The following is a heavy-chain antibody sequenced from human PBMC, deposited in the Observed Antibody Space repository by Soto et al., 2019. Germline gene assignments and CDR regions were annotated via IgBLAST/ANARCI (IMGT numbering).Heavy chain of an antibody. J-gene: IGHJ4*02. CDR1: GYTFTGYA. Sequence: ASVKVSCKASGYTFTGYAMHWVRQAPGQRLEWMGWINAGNGNTKYSQKFQGRVTITRDTSASTAYMELSSLRSEDTAVYFCAGAGAGAADFAYGGRGPRVTVPS. CDR3: AGAGAGAADFAY. D-gene: IGHD6-19*01. V-gene: IGHV1-3*01. CDR2: INAGNGNT.